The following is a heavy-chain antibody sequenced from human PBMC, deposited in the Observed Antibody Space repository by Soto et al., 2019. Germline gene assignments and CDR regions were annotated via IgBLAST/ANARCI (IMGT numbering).Heavy chain of an antibody. CDR3: AKGAVTTSLYYFDY. D-gene: IGHD4-17*01. V-gene: IGHV3-30*18. Sequence: QVQLVESGGGVVQPGRSLRLSCAASGFTFSSYGMHWVRQAPGTGLEWVAVISYDGSEKYYAVSVKGRFNISRDNSKNTLYLQMNRMRAEDPAVYYFAKGAVTTSLYYFDYLGQGTLVPVSS. CDR1: GFTFSSYG. CDR2: ISYDGSEK. J-gene: IGHJ4*02.